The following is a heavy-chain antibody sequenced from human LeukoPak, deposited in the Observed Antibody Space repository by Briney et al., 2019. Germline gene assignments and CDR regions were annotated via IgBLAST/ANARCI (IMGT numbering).Heavy chain of an antibody. CDR3: ARFLAYYYDSSGYQRPKDAFDI. CDR2: INPNSGGT. CDR1: GYTFTSYD. J-gene: IGHJ3*02. Sequence: ASVKVSCKASGYTFTSYDINWVRQATGQGLEWMGWINPNSGGTNYAQKFQGRVTMTRDTSISTAYMELSRLRSDDTAVYYCARFLAYYYDSSGYQRPKDAFDIWGQGTMVTVSS. D-gene: IGHD3-22*01. V-gene: IGHV1-2*02.